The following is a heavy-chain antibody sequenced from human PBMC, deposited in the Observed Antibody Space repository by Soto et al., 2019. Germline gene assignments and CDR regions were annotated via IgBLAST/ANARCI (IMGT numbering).Heavy chain of an antibody. J-gene: IGHJ4*02. Sequence: GGSLRLSCAASGFTFSSYAMSWVRQAPGKGLEWVSAISGSGGSTYYADSVKGRFTISRDNSKNTLYLQMNSLRAEDTAVYYCAKDLYCSGGSCYKSVEYYFDYWGQGTLVTVSS. D-gene: IGHD2-15*01. V-gene: IGHV3-23*01. CDR2: ISGSGGST. CDR1: GFTFSSYA. CDR3: AKDLYCSGGSCYKSVEYYFDY.